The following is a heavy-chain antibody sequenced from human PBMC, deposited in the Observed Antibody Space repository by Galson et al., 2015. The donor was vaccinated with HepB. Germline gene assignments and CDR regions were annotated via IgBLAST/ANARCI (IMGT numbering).Heavy chain of an antibody. CDR2: INAGNANT. V-gene: IGHV1-3*01. CDR1: GYIFSNNA. CDR3: ARGTGLGPFDY. D-gene: IGHD3/OR15-3a*01. Sequence: SVKVSCKASGYIFSNNAMHWVRQAPGQRLEWMGWINAGNANTKYSQKFQGRVTITRDTSASTAYMEISSLRSEDTAVYYCARGTGLGPFDYWGQGTLVTVPS. J-gene: IGHJ4*02.